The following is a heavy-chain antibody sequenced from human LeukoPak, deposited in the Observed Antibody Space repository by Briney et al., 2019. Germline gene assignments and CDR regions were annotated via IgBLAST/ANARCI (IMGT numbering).Heavy chain of an antibody. CDR2: ISAYNGNT. D-gene: IGHD1-26*01. V-gene: IGHV1-18*01. CDR3: ARIDVGALPCDG. Sequence: APVKVSSKTSGDTFTSDGICWVRQAPGQELEWGGRISAYNGNTNYAHKLHGRVTMTTDTSPSTAYMELRTRRSDDTAVYFCARIDVGALPCDGWGQGSL. J-gene: IGHJ4*02. CDR1: GDTFTSDG.